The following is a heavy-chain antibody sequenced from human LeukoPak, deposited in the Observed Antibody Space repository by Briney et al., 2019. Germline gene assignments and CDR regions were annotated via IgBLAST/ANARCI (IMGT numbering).Heavy chain of an antibody. Sequence: ASVKVSCKASGYTFTGYYMHWVRQAPGQGLEWMVWINPNSGGTNYAQKFQGRVTMTRDTSISTAYMELSRLRSDDTAVYYCARDPGVAAAGTSFDIWGQGTMVTVSS. CDR2: INPNSGGT. CDR3: ARDPGVAAAGTSFDI. D-gene: IGHD6-13*01. V-gene: IGHV1-2*02. J-gene: IGHJ3*02. CDR1: GYTFTGYY.